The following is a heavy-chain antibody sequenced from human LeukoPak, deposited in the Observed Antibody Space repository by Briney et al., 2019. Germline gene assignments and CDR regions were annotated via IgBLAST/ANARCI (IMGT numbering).Heavy chain of an antibody. D-gene: IGHD3-16*01. CDR1: GFTFSNYW. CDR2: ISSDGTDT. Sequence: GGSLRLSCAASGFTFSNYWMHWVRQVPGKELVWVSRISSDGTDTTYADSVKGRCTISRENARNSVYLQMNSLRAGDTAVYYCVRGLRGGLDPWGQGTLVTVSS. V-gene: IGHV3-74*01. CDR3: VRGLRGGLDP. J-gene: IGHJ5*02.